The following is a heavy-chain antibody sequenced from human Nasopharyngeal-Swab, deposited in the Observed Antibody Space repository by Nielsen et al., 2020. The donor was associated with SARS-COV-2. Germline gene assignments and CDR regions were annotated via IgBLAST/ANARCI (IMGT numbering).Heavy chain of an antibody. V-gene: IGHV4-59*01. CDR2: IYYSGST. D-gene: IGHD3-16*02. CDR3: ARGVVGNYDYVWGSYRYDNWFDP. J-gene: IGHJ5*02. Sequence: WIRQPPGKGLEWIGYIYYSGSTNYNPSLKSRVTISVDTSKNQFSLKLSYVTAADTAVYYCARGVVGNYDYVWGSYRYDNWFDPWGQGTLVTVSS.